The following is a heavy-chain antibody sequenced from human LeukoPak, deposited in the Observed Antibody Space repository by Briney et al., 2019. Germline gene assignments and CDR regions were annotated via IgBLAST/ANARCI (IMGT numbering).Heavy chain of an antibody. Sequence: GASVKVSCKASGYTFTDYYMHWVQQAPGKGLEWMGRVDPEDGETIYAEKFQGRVTITADTSTDTAYMELSSLRSEDTAVYYCATEWGTPYIVVVPAAVGAAAGSFDYWGQGTLVTVSS. CDR1: GYTFTDYY. V-gene: IGHV1-69-2*01. D-gene: IGHD2-2*01. CDR3: ATEWGTPYIVVVPAAVGAAAGSFDY. CDR2: VDPEDGET. J-gene: IGHJ4*02.